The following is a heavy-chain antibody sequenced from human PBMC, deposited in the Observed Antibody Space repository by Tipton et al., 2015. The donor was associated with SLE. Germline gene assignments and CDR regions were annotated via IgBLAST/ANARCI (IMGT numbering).Heavy chain of an antibody. J-gene: IGHJ3*02. V-gene: IGHV4-59*01. D-gene: IGHD2-15*01. CDR1: GGSISSYY. CDR3: ARAEGSWDAFDI. Sequence: GLVKPSETLSLTCTVSGGSISSYYWSWIRQSPGKGLEWIGYIYYSGSTNYNPSLKSRVTISVDTSKNQFSLKLSSVTAADTAVYYCARAEGSWDAFDIWGQGTMVTVSS. CDR2: IYYSGST.